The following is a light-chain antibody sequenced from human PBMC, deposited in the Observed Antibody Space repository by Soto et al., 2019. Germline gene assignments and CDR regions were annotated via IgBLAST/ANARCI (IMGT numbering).Light chain of an antibody. CDR2: DAS. Sequence: EIVLTQSPATLSLSPGERATLSCRASQSVSSYLAWYQQKPGQAPRLLIYDASNKATSIPARFSGSGSGTDFTLTISSLGAEDFAVYYCQRPYTFGQGNKLEIK. CDR1: QSVSSY. CDR3: QRPYT. J-gene: IGKJ2*01. V-gene: IGKV3-11*01.